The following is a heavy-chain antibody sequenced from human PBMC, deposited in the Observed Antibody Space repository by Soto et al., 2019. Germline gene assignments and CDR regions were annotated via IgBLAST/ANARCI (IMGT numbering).Heavy chain of an antibody. Sequence: QVQLVQSGAEVKKPGASVKVSCKASGYTFTSYGISWVRQAPGQGLEWMGWISAYNGNTNYAQQLQGRVTMTTDTSTSTAYMELRSLRSDDTAVYYCARRVNMITFGGVIVTHYFDYWGQGTMVTVSS. J-gene: IGHJ4*02. CDR2: ISAYNGNT. CDR1: GYTFTSYG. D-gene: IGHD3-16*02. CDR3: ARRVNMITFGGVIVTHYFDY. V-gene: IGHV1-18*01.